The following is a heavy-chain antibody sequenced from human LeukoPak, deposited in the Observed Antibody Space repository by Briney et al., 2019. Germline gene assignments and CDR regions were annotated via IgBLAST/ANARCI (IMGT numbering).Heavy chain of an antibody. CDR1: GYTFTSYG. CDR3: ARDSRPSYDSSGYYYPGDC. V-gene: IGHV1-46*01. J-gene: IGHJ4*02. CDR2: INPSGGST. D-gene: IGHD3-22*01. Sequence: ASVKVSCKTSGYTFTSYGISWVRQAPGQGLEWMAIINPSGGSTSYAQKFQGRVTMTRDTSTSTVYMELSSLRSEDTAVYYCARDSRPSYDSSGYYYPGDCWGQGTLVTVSS.